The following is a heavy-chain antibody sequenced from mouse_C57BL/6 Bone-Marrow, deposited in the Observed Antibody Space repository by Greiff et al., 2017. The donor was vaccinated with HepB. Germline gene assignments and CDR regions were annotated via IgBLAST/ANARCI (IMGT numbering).Heavy chain of an antibody. CDR3: ARHQANWDYFDY. CDR1: GFSFTSYG. D-gene: IGHD4-1*01. Sequence: VKLMESGPGLVAPSQSLSITCTVSGFSFTSYGVHWVRQPPGKGLEWLVVIWSDGSTTYNSALKSRLSISKDNSKSQVFLKMNSLQTDDTAMYYCARHQANWDYFDYWGQGTTLTVSS. V-gene: IGHV2-6-1*01. CDR2: IWSDGST. J-gene: IGHJ2*01.